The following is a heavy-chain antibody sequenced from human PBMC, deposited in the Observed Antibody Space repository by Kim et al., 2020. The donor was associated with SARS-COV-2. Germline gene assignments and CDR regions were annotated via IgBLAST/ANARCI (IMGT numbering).Heavy chain of an antibody. D-gene: IGHD1-26*01. CDR3: ARDGWDKYGDLDL. Sequence: GGSLRLSCVASEFPLRDYIMNWVRQAPGKGLEWVSYINSVSSNKYYAGSVKGRFTISRDNAKNSLYLQMNSLRAEDTAIYYCARDGWDKYGDLDLWGQGTLVTVAS. CDR1: EFPLRDYI. V-gene: IGHV3-48*01. J-gene: IGHJ5*02. CDR2: INSVSSNK.